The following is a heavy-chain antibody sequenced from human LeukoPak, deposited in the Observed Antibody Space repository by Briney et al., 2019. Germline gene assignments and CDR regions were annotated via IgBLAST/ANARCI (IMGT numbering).Heavy chain of an antibody. CDR1: GGSISSANW. CDR2: VYHSGST. CDR3: ATGAGWYRH. Sequence: PSGTLSLTCTVSGGSISSANWWTWVRQPPGKGLEWIGEVYHSGSTNCHPSLQSRVTISMDTSKNQFSLKVTSVTAADTAVYYCATGAGWYRHWGQGTLVTVSS. D-gene: IGHD6-19*01. J-gene: IGHJ4*02. V-gene: IGHV4-4*02.